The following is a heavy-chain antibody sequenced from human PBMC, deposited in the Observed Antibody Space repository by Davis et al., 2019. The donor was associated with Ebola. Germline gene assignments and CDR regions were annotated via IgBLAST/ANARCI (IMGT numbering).Heavy chain of an antibody. CDR2: TYYTSKWYN. J-gene: IGHJ3*02. CDR3: ARGWLRTGLDI. D-gene: IGHD5-12*01. V-gene: IGHV6-1*01. CDR1: GDSVSSGG. Sequence: HSQTLSLTRAISGDSVSSGGWNWIRQSPSRGLEWPGRTYYTSKWYNHYAASVKSRTTINADTSKNQFSLQLNSVTPEDTAVYYCARGWLRTGLDIWGQGTMVIVSS.